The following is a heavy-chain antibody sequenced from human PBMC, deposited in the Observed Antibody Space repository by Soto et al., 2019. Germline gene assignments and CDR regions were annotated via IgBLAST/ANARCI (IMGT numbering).Heavy chain of an antibody. J-gene: IGHJ4*02. Sequence: GVSLRLSCAASGGTFSNYSMNWVRQAQGKGLEWVSYISSSSTIFYTDSVKGRFTVSRDNAKNSLYLQMNSLRAEDTAVYYCERPTYYYDSSGPPAYWGQGTLVTVSS. V-gene: IGHV3-48*01. CDR2: ISSSSTI. CDR1: GGTFSNYS. D-gene: IGHD3-22*01. CDR3: ERPTYYYDSSGPPAY.